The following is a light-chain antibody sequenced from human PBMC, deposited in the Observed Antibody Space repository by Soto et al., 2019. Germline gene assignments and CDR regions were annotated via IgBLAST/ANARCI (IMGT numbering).Light chain of an antibody. CDR3: SSYGGSQTVV. CDR1: SSDVGGYYY. Sequence: QSALTQPPSASGAPGQSVTISCTGSSSDVGGYYYVSWYQQHPGKAPKLMIYEVSKRPSGVPDRLSGSKSGTSASLTVSGLQAEDEADYYCSSYGGSQTVVFGGGTKLTVL. V-gene: IGLV2-8*01. J-gene: IGLJ2*01. CDR2: EVS.